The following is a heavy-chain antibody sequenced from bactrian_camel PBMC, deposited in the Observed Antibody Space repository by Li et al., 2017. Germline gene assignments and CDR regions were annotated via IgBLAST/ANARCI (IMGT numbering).Heavy chain of an antibody. CDR3: AKDVRTYNDYDVSGEYNY. CDR2: IRRDGDE. CDR1: GYISSRHC. Sequence: HVQLVESGGGSVQAGGSLRLSCAHSGYISSRHCMGWFRQAPGKAREGIAGIRRDGDEYYADSVKGRFTISQDNAKNTLYLQLSNLKTEDTAMYYCAKDVRTYNDYDVSGEYNYWGQGTQVTVS. J-gene: IGHJ4*01. V-gene: IGHV3S1*01. D-gene: IGHD4*01.